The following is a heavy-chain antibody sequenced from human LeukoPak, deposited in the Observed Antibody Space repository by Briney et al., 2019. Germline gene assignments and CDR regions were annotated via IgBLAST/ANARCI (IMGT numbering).Heavy chain of an antibody. CDR1: GGSITNTNY. Sequence: NPSGTLSLTCGVSGGSITNTNYWPWVRQPPGKGLEWIGEVNLQGSTNYNPSLMGRVTISVDTSENHISLQLASVTAADTAVYYCAREGGPYRPLDYSGQGTLVTVSS. CDR2: VNLQGST. CDR3: AREGGPYRPLDY. V-gene: IGHV4-4*02. J-gene: IGHJ4*02.